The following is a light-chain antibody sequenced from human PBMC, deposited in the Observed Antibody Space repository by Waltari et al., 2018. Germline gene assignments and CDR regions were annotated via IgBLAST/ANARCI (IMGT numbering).Light chain of an antibody. CDR1: QSVLYSSNNKNY. Sequence: DIVMTQSPDPLAVSLGERAPINCKSSQSVLYSSNNKNYLAWYQQKPGQPPKLLFYWASTRESGVPDRFSGSGSGTDFTLTISSLQAEDVAVYYCQQYYTSPPYTFGQGTKLEIK. CDR3: QQYYTSPPYT. V-gene: IGKV4-1*01. CDR2: WAS. J-gene: IGKJ2*01.